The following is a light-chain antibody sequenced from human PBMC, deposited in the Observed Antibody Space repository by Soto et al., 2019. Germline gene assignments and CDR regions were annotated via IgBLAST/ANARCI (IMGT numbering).Light chain of an antibody. Sequence: EIGLTQSPGTLSLSPGERATLACRASQSVTSSYLAWYQQKPGQAPRLLIYGASSRATVIPDRFSGSGSGTAVTLIISRLEPEDFSVYYCQQYGTSPYTFGQGTKLEIK. CDR3: QQYGTSPYT. V-gene: IGKV3-20*01. CDR2: GAS. CDR1: QSVTSSY. J-gene: IGKJ2*01.